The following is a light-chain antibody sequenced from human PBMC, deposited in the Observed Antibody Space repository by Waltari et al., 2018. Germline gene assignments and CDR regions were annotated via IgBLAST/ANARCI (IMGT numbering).Light chain of an antibody. Sequence: QSALTQPASVSGSPGQSITISCTGTSSDVGDYNYVSWYQRHPGKAPRLIIFDVSNRPSGVANRFSGSKSGDTASLTISGLQAEDEADYYCSSYTSSSTYVVFGGGTKLTVL. CDR2: DVS. J-gene: IGLJ2*01. CDR1: SSDVGDYNY. CDR3: SSYTSSSTYVV. V-gene: IGLV2-14*03.